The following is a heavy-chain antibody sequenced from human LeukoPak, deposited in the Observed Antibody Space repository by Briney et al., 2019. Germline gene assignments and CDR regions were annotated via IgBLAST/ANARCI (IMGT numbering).Heavy chain of an antibody. J-gene: IGHJ4*02. CDR3: ARVSLCSGGSCYYFLDY. CDR2: ISSGGSTI. Sequence: GALRLSCAASGFTFSSYEMNWVRQAPGKGLEWVSYISSGGSTISYADSVKGRFTISRDNAKYSLYLQMNSLRAEDTAVYYCARVSLCSGGSCYYFLDYWGQGTLVTVSS. CDR1: GFTFSSYE. V-gene: IGHV3-48*03. D-gene: IGHD2-15*01.